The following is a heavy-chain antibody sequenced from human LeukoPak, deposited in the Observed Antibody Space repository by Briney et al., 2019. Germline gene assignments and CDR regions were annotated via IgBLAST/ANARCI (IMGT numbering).Heavy chain of an antibody. J-gene: IGHJ5*02. CDR3: ASISGWSDNWFDP. V-gene: IGHV1-2*02. D-gene: IGHD2-15*01. CDR2: INPNSGGT. Sequence: ASVKVSCKASGYTFTGYYMHWVRQAPGQGLEWMGWINPNSGGTNYAQKFQGRVTMTRDTSISTAYMELSRLRSDDTAVYYCASISGWSDNWFDPWGQGTLVTVSS. CDR1: GYTFTGYY.